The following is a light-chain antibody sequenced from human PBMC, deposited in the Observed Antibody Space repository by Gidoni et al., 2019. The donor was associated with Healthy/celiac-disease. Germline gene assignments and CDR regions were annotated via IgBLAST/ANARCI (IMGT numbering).Light chain of an antibody. CDR1: QSVSSN. J-gene: IGKJ1*01. CDR3: KQYNNWPRT. Sequence: EIVMTQSPATLSVSPGERATLSCRASQSVSSNLAWYQQKPGQAPRLLIYGASTRATGIPASVSGSGSGTEFTLTISSLQDEDFAVYYCKQYNNWPRTFGQGTKVEIK. CDR2: GAS. V-gene: IGKV3-15*01.